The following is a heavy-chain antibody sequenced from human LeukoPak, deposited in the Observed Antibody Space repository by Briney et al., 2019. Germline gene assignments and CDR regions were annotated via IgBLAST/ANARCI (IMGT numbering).Heavy chain of an antibody. CDR1: GFTFSRNS. CDR2: IFDSGST. Sequence: GSLRLSCAASGFTFSRNSMNWVRQPPGKGLEWIGYIFDSGSTNYNPSLKSRVTMSVDTSKNQFFLQLNSVTAADTAIYYCARHPSALSWFDPWGQGTLVTVSS. J-gene: IGHJ5*02. CDR3: ARHPSALSWFDP. V-gene: IGHV4-59*08.